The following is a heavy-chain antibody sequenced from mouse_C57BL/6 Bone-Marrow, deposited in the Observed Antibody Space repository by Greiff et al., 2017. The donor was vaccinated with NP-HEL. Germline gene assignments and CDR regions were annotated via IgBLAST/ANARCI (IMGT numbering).Heavy chain of an antibody. J-gene: IGHJ1*03. CDR1: GYSFTDYN. Sequence: HLVESGPELVKPGASVKISCKASGYSFTDYNMNWVKQSNGKSLEWIGVINPNYGTTSYNQKFKGKATLTVDQSSSTAYMQLNSLTSEDSAVYYCASPAYYSNYGYFDVWGTGTTVTVSS. D-gene: IGHD2-5*01. CDR3: ASPAYYSNYGYFDV. CDR2: INPNYGTT. V-gene: IGHV1-39*01.